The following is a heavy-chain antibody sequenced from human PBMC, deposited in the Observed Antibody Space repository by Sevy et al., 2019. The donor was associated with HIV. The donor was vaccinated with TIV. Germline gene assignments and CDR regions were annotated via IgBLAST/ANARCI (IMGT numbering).Heavy chain of an antibody. CDR1: GFTFSSYS. D-gene: IGHD2-2*02. Sequence: GGSLRLSCAASGFTFSSYSMNWVHQAPGKGLEWVSSISSSSSYIYYADSVKGRFTISRDNAKNSLYLQMNSLRAEDTAVYYCARAAPGGCSSTSCYNFDYWGQGTLVTVSS. V-gene: IGHV3-21*01. J-gene: IGHJ4*02. CDR2: ISSSSSYI. CDR3: ARAAPGGCSSTSCYNFDY.